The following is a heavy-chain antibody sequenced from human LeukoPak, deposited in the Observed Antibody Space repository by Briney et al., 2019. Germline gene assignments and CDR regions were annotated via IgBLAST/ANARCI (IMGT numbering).Heavy chain of an antibody. Sequence: PGGSLRLSCAASGFTFSSYWMSWVRQVPGKGLEWVANIRLDGSDKYYVDSVKGRFTISRDNAQNSLYLQMNSLRAEDTAVYYCARDRGWLQFDNWGQGTLVTVSS. D-gene: IGHD5-24*01. V-gene: IGHV3-7*01. J-gene: IGHJ4*02. CDR1: GFTFSSYW. CDR2: IRLDGSDK. CDR3: ARDRGWLQFDN.